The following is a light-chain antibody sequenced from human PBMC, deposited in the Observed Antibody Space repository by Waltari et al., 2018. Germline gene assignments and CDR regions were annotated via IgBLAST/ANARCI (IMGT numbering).Light chain of an antibody. V-gene: IGLV4-69*01. CDR3: QTGGHGTWV. CDR2: VNSDGSH. J-gene: IGLJ3*02. Sequence: QLVLTQSPSASASLGASVKLTCPLSSGPSTKVIARLQKRPEEGPRYLMKVNSDGSHNQGDEIPDRFSGSSSGAERYLTISSLQSEDEADYYCQTGGHGTWVFGGGTKLTVL. CDR1: SGPSTKV.